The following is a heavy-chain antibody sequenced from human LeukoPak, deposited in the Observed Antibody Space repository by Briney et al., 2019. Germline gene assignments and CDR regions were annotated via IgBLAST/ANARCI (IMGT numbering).Heavy chain of an antibody. D-gene: IGHD3-3*01. CDR3: ARVRPVLRFLSRGMDV. CDR2: INHSGST. Sequence: SETLSLTCAVYGGSFSGYYWSWIRQPPGKGLEWIGEINHSGSTNYNPSLKSRVTISVDTSKNQFSLKLSSVTAADTAVYYCARVRPVLRFLSRGMDVWGQGTTVTVSS. J-gene: IGHJ6*02. V-gene: IGHV4-34*01. CDR1: GGSFSGYY.